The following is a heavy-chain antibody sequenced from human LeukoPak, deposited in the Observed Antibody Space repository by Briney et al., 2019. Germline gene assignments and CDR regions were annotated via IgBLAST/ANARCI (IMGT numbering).Heavy chain of an antibody. CDR1: GFTFSNYG. J-gene: IGHJ4*02. D-gene: IGHD5-12*01. Sequence: GGSLRLSCAASGFTFSNYGMHWGRQAPGRGLEWVAFIRYDGGNKYYADSVKGRFTISRDNSKNTLSLQVNSLRAEDTAVYYCASASYSGYDFDYWGQGTPVTASS. CDR2: IRYDGGNK. CDR3: ASASYSGYDFDY. V-gene: IGHV3-30*02.